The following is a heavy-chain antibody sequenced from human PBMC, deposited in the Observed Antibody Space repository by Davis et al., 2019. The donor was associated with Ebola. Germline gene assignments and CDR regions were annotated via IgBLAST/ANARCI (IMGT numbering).Heavy chain of an antibody. Sequence: GESLKISCAASGFTFSDAWMTWVRQAPGKGLEWVGRIKSRADGATTDYGKAVKGTFTISRDASKDTLYLQMNSLNTEDTAVYYCAKSGYSSPTGGYYYYYMDVWGKGTTVTVS. J-gene: IGHJ6*03. CDR1: GFTFSDAW. CDR2: IKSRADGATT. V-gene: IGHV3-15*01. CDR3: AKSGYSSPTGGYYYYYMDV. D-gene: IGHD5-12*01.